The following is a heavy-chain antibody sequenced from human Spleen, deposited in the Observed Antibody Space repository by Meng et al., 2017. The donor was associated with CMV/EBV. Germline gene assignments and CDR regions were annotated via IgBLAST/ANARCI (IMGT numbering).Heavy chain of an antibody. J-gene: IGHJ4*02. CDR2: ISASGSNT. V-gene: IGHV3-23*01. Sequence: GESLKISCAASGFTFSSYAMSWVRQAPGKGLEWVSTISASGSNTYFADSVKGRFTSSRDNSKNTLYLQMNSLRVDDTAVYYCARWVGGYFDSWGQGTLVTVSS. CDR3: ARWVGGYFDS. D-gene: IGHD3-16*01. CDR1: GFTFSSYA.